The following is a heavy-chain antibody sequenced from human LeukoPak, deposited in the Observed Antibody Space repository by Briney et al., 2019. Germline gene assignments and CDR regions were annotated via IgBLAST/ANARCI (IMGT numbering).Heavy chain of an antibody. CDR3: AREKMTTFTADAFDI. CDR2: IYPGDSQT. Sequence: GESLKISCKGSGYSFTSYWIGWVRQMPGKGLEWMGSIYPGDSQTRYSPSFQGQVTISVDKSINTASLQWSSLKASDTAMYYCAREKMTTFTADAFDIWGQGTMVPVSS. V-gene: IGHV5-51*01. J-gene: IGHJ3*02. D-gene: IGHD5-24*01. CDR1: GYSFTSYW.